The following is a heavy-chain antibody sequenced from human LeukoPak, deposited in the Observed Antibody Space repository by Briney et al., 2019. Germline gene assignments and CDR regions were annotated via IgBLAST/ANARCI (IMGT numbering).Heavy chain of an antibody. V-gene: IGHV1-18*01. CDR2: ISAHNGNT. Sequence: GASVKVSCKASGYTFTSYGISWVRQAPGQGLEWMARISAHNGNTNYAQKFQGRVTVTTDTFTSTAYMELRSLRSDDTAVYYCAKTDCSSTTCYVVIDYWGQGTLVTVSS. D-gene: IGHD2-2*01. CDR3: AKTDCSSTTCYVVIDY. CDR1: GYTFTSYG. J-gene: IGHJ4*02.